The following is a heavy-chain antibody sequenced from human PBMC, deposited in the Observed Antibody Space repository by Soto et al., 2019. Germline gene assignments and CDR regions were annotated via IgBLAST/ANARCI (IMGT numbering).Heavy chain of an antibody. Sequence: SETLSLTCTASGGSISDYYWSWIRQPPGKGLEWIGYIYYSGGTNYNPSLKSRVTISVDTSKNQFSLKLSSVTAADTAVYYCARGTASQNYYYYGMDVWGQGTTVTVSS. CDR3: ARGTASQNYYYYGMDV. J-gene: IGHJ6*02. CDR1: GGSISDYY. CDR2: IYYSGGT. V-gene: IGHV4-59*12.